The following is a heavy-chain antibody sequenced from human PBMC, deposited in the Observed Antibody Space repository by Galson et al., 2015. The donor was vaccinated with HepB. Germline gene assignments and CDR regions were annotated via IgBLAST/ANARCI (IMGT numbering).Heavy chain of an antibody. CDR2: FDPEDGET. V-gene: IGHV1-24*01. Sequence: SVKVSCKVSGYTLTELSMHWVRQAPGKGLEWMGGFDPEDGETIYAQKFQGRVTMTEDTSTDTAYMELNSLRAEDTAVYCCARRVGYCSGGTCYSHAFDIWGQGTMVTVSS. CDR3: ARRVGYCSGGTCYSHAFDI. CDR1: GYTLTELS. D-gene: IGHD2-15*01. J-gene: IGHJ3*02.